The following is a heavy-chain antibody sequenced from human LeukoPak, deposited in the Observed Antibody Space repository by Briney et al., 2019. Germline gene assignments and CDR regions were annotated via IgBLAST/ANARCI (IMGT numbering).Heavy chain of an antibody. D-gene: IGHD3-10*01. CDR3: ARKSDLLLVREGDC. CDR1: GFTVNRNY. J-gene: IGHJ4*02. CDR2: IYSGGTT. Sequence: PGGSLRLSCAASGFTVNRNYMIWVRQAPGKGLECVSVIYSGGTTWYADSVKGRFTIFRDTNTLYLQMNSLRAEDTAVYYCARKSDLLLVREGDCWGQGTLVTVSS. V-gene: IGHV3-66*01.